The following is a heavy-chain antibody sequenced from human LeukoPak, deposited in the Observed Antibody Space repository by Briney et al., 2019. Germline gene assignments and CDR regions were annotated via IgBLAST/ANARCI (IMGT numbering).Heavy chain of an antibody. J-gene: IGHJ4*02. CDR3: ARHGAWAPFDY. D-gene: IGHD1-26*01. CDR2: INHSGST. Sequence: SETLSLTCAVYGGSFSGYYWSWIRQPPGKGLEWIGEINHSGSTNYNPSLKSRVTISVDTSKNQFSLRLNSVTAADTAVYYCARHGAWAPFDYWGQGTLVTVSS. V-gene: IGHV4-34*01. CDR1: GGSFSGYY.